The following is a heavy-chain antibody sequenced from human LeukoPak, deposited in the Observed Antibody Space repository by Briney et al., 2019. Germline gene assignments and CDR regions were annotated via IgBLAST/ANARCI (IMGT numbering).Heavy chain of an antibody. CDR2: IKQDGSEK. Sequence: PGGSLRLSCAASGFTFSSYWMSWVRQAPGKGLEWVANIKQDGSEKYYVDSVKGRFTISRDNAKNSLYLQMNSLRAEDTAVYYCARVRTSAYYGSGSAFDYWGQGTLVTVSS. J-gene: IGHJ4*02. CDR3: ARVRTSAYYGSGSAFDY. V-gene: IGHV3-7*01. CDR1: GFTFSSYW. D-gene: IGHD3-10*01.